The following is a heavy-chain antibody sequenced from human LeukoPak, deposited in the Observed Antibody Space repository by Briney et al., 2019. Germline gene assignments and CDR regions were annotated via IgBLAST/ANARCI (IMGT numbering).Heavy chain of an antibody. Sequence: ASVKVSCKASVYTFTSYDINWVRQPTAQGVEWMGWMNPNSGKTGYAQKFQGRVTMTRNTSISTAYMELSSLRSEDTAVYYCARDRGWAVAGTDYYYYGMDGWGQGTTVTVSS. D-gene: IGHD6-19*01. CDR2: MNPNSGKT. V-gene: IGHV1-8*01. J-gene: IGHJ6*02. CDR1: VYTFTSYD. CDR3: ARDRGWAVAGTDYYYYGMDG.